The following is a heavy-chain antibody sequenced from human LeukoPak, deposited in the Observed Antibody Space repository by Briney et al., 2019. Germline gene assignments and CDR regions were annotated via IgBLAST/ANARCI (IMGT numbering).Heavy chain of an antibody. V-gene: IGHV3-23*01. CDR1: GFTFSSYA. CDR3: AKDQDVVVVAATDY. J-gene: IGHJ4*02. D-gene: IGHD2-15*01. Sequence: GGSLRPSCAASGFTFSSYAMTWVRQAPGKGLEWVSDISAGGGDTYYADSVKGRFTISRDNSKNTLYLQMNSLRAEDTAVYYCAKDQDVVVVAATDYWGQGTLVTVSS. CDR2: ISAGGGDT.